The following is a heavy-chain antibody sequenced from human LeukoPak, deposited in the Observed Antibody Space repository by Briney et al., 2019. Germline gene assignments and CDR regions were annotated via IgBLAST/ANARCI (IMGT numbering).Heavy chain of an antibody. V-gene: IGHV1-18*01. J-gene: IGHJ4*02. CDR3: ARGRGYCSSTSCRRGIFDY. Sequence: ASVKVSCKASGGTFSSYGISWVRQAPGQGLEWMGWISAYNDNTKYAQKLQGRVTMTTDTSTSTTYMELRSLRSDDTAVYYCARGRGYCSSTSCRRGIFDYWGQGTLVTVSS. CDR1: GGTFSSYG. D-gene: IGHD2-2*01. CDR2: ISAYNDNT.